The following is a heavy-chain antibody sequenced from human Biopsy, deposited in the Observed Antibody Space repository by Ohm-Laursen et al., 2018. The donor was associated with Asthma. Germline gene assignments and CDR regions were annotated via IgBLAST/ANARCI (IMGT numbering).Heavy chain of an antibody. Sequence: RSLRLSCAASGFTFSSYGMHWVRQAPGKGLEWVAVISYDGSNKYYADSVKGRLTISRDNSKNTLYLQMNSLRAEDTAVYYCASQSSGPDFWSGYYYFDYWGQGTLVTVSS. V-gene: IGHV3-30*03. CDR3: ASQSSGPDFWSGYYYFDY. J-gene: IGHJ4*02. D-gene: IGHD3-3*01. CDR1: GFTFSSYG. CDR2: ISYDGSNK.